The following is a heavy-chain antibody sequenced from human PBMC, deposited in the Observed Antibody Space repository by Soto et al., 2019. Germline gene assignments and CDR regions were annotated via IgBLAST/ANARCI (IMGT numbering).Heavy chain of an antibody. CDR1: GFTFGDYA. Sequence: EVQLVESGGGLVQPGRSLRLSCTASGFTFGDYAMSWFRQAPGKGLEWVGFIRSKAYGGTTEYAASVKGRFTISRDDSKSIAYLQMNSLKTEDTAVYYCTRGFLWDIVVVPAATGWFDPWGQGTLVTVSS. D-gene: IGHD2-2*01. CDR2: IRSKAYGGTT. V-gene: IGHV3-49*03. CDR3: TRGFLWDIVVVPAATGWFDP. J-gene: IGHJ5*02.